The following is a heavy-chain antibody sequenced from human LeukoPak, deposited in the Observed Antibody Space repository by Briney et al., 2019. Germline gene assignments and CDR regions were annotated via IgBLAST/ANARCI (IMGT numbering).Heavy chain of an antibody. CDR1: GGSISSYY. J-gene: IGHJ6*03. CDR3: ARAGAGGSSWYQPTYYYYYYMDV. Sequence: SETLSLTCTVSGGSISSYYWSWIRQPPGKGLEWIGYIYYSGSTNYNPSLKSRVTISVDTSKNQFSLKLSSVTAADTAVYYCARAGAGGSSWYQPTYYYYYYMDVWGKGTTVTVSS. CDR2: IYYSGST. D-gene: IGHD6-13*01. V-gene: IGHV4-59*01.